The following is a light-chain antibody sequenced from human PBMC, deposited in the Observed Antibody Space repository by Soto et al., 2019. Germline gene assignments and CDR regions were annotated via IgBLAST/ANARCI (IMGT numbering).Light chain of an antibody. V-gene: IGLV2-14*01. J-gene: IGLJ1*01. CDR2: EVS. CDR1: SSDVGGYTY. Sequence: QSVLTQPASVSGSPGQSITISCTGTSSDVGGYTYVSWYQHHPGKAPKLMIYEVSNRPSGVSNRFSGSKSGNTASLTISGLQAEDEADYYCSSYTSSSTYVFGTGTKLTVL. CDR3: SSYTSSSTYV.